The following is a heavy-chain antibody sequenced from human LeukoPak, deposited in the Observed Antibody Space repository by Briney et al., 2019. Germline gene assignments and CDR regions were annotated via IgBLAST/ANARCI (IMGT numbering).Heavy chain of an antibody. V-gene: IGHV4-34*01. CDR2: CNPDGST. Sequence: PSETLSLTCGVSGMSFTLYSWTWIRQSPVRGLEWIGDCNPDGSTNYSPSLKSRVTISVDTSKSQFSLNLRSVTAADTAVYYCARGNPTINMAWGNAFDIWGRGTMVSVSA. J-gene: IGHJ3*02. D-gene: IGHD3-10*01. CDR3: ARGNPTINMAWGNAFDI. CDR1: GMSFTLYS.